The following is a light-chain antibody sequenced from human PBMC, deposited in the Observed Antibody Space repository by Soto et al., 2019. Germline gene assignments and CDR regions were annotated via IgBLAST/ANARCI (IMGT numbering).Light chain of an antibody. CDR2: DVS. CDR1: SSDIGLYTF. V-gene: IGLV2-14*03. CDR3: SSYGATSTL. J-gene: IGLJ2*01. Sequence: PELTRPVSGTRAHLGSITIPCTGSSSDIGLYTFVSWCQQHPGKAPKLLIYDVSYRPSGISDRLSVSKSGNTASLTISVLQPEDEADYYCSSYGATSTLFGGGTKVTVL.